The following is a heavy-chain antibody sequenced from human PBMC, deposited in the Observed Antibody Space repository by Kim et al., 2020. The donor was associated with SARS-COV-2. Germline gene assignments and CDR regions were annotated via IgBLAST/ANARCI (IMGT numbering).Heavy chain of an antibody. D-gene: IGHD6-6*01. Sequence: GGSLRLSCAASGFTFGDFAMHWVRQVPGKGLEWVSVLSWNSGVIGYADSVKGRFTISRHNAENSLYLQMNSLRAEDTAFYYCAKDLVSSSFRAFHIWGQGTMVTVSS. CDR1: GFTFGDFA. CDR3: AKDLVSSSFRAFHI. CDR2: LSWNSGVI. V-gene: IGHV3-9*01. J-gene: IGHJ3*02.